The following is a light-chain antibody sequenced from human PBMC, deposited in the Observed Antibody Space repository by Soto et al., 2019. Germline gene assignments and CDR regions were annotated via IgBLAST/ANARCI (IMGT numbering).Light chain of an antibody. V-gene: IGKV3-11*01. CDR2: DAS. CDR3: QQRTNWPPWT. CDR1: QSVGSY. Sequence: EVVLTQSPATLSLSPGERATLSCRASQSVGSYLAWYQQKPGQAPRLLIYDASNRVTGIPARFSGSGSGTDFTLTISSLEPEDFSVYYCQQRTNWPPWTFGQGTKLESK. J-gene: IGKJ1*01.